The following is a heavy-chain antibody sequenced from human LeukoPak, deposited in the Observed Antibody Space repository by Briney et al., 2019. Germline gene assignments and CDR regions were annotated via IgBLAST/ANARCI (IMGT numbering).Heavy chain of an antibody. CDR3: ARANMVRGVGLFFDRNWFDP. Sequence: GASVKVSYKASGYTFTGYYMHWVRQAPGQGLEWMGWINPNSGGTNYAQKFQGRVTMPRDTSISTAYMELSRLRSDDTAVYYCARANMVRGVGLFFDRNWFDPWGQGTLVTVSS. CDR1: GYTFTGYY. J-gene: IGHJ5*02. V-gene: IGHV1-2*02. CDR2: INPNSGGT. D-gene: IGHD3-10*01.